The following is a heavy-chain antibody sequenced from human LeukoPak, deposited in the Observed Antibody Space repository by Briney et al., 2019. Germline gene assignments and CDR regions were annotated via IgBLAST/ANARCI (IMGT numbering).Heavy chain of an antibody. D-gene: IGHD3-3*01. J-gene: IGHJ4*02. CDR3: ARIRFLEWLRPEYYFDY. Sequence: SETLSLTCTASGGSISSYYWSWIRQPAGKGLEWIGRIYTSGSTNYNPSLKSRVTMSVDTSKNQFSLKLSSVTAADTAVYYCARIRFLEWLRPEYYFDYWGQGTLVTVSS. V-gene: IGHV4-4*07. CDR1: GGSISSYY. CDR2: IYTSGST.